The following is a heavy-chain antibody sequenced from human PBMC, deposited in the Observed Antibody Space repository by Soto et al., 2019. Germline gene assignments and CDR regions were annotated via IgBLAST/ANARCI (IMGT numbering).Heavy chain of an antibody. CDR1: GGTFSSYA. V-gene: IGHV1-69*13. CDR2: IIPIFGTA. Sequence: SVKVSCKASGGTFSSYAISWVRQAPGQGLEWMGGIIPIFGTANYAQKFQGRVTITADESTSTAYMELSSLRSEDTAVYYCARDKRVGYSGYDGGYYYYGMDVWGQGTTVTVSS. CDR3: ARDKRVGYSGYDGGYYYYGMDV. J-gene: IGHJ6*02. D-gene: IGHD5-12*01.